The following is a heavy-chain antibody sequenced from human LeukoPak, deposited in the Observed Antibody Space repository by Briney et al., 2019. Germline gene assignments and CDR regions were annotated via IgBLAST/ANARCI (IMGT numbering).Heavy chain of an antibody. CDR1: GFTFSSYA. D-gene: IGHD3-3*01. CDR3: AKNSYYDFWSGYWGGPDY. V-gene: IGHV3-23*01. J-gene: IGHJ4*02. Sequence: SGGSLRLSCAASGFTFSSYAMSWVRQAPGKGLEWVSAISGSGGSTYYADSVKGRFTISRDNSKNTLYLQMNSLRAEDTAVYYCAKNSYYDFWSGYWGGPDYWGQGTLVTVSS. CDR2: ISGSGGST.